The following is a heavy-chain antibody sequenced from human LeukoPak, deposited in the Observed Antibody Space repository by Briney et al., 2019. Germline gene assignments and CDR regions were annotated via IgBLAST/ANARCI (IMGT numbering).Heavy chain of an antibody. Sequence: SGGSLRLSCAASGFTFRSFWMTWVRQAPGKGLEWVAYIKQDGSEKYYVDSVKGRFTISRDNAKNSLYLQMNSLRAEDTAVYYCARDVAYYYGSGSYSIDYWGQGTLVTVSS. CDR3: ARDVAYYYGSGSYSIDY. J-gene: IGHJ4*02. V-gene: IGHV3-7*01. CDR2: IKQDGSEK. D-gene: IGHD3-10*01. CDR1: GFTFRSFW.